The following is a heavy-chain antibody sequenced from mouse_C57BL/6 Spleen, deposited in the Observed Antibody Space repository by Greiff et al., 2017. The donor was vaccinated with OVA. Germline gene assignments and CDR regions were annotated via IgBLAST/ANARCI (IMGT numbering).Heavy chain of an antibody. CDR1: GFTFSSYG. Sequence: EVKLVESGGDLVKPGGSLKLSCAASGFTFSSYGMSWVRQTPDKRLEWVATISSGGSYTYYPDSVKGRFTISRDNAKNTLYLQMSSLKSEDTAMYYCARQDYTGGDYWGQGTSVTVSS. V-gene: IGHV5-6*01. CDR2: ISSGGSYT. D-gene: IGHD2-12*01. J-gene: IGHJ4*01. CDR3: ARQDYTGGDY.